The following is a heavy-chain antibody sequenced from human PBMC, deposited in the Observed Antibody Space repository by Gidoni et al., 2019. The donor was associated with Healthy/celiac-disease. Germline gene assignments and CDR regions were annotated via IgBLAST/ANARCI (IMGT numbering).Heavy chain of an antibody. CDR2: LKWNGGST. Sequence: EVQLVESGGGVVRPGGSLRPSCAASGFTFDDSGLRWVRQAPGKGLEWVSVLKWNGGSTGYADSVKGRFTISRDNAKNSLYLQMNSLRAEDTALYYCARAGLSCSGGSCYSGDYFDYWGQGTLVTVSS. CDR1: GFTFDDSG. J-gene: IGHJ4*02. D-gene: IGHD2-15*01. V-gene: IGHV3-20*04. CDR3: ARAGLSCSGGSCYSGDYFDY.